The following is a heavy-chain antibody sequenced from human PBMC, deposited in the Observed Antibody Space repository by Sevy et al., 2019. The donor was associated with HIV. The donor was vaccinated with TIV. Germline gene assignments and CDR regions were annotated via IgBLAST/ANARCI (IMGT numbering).Heavy chain of an antibody. D-gene: IGHD2-21*01. Sequence: GGSLRLSCAASGFTPSTYGMHWVRQAPGKGLEWVAVIGYDGSNKYYADSVKGRFTISRDNSKNTLYLQMNSLRGEDTAVYYCARGVIYGYWYYYGMDVWGQGTTVTVSS. J-gene: IGHJ6*02. CDR3: ARGVIYGYWYYYGMDV. CDR1: GFTPSTYG. V-gene: IGHV3-33*01. CDR2: IGYDGSNK.